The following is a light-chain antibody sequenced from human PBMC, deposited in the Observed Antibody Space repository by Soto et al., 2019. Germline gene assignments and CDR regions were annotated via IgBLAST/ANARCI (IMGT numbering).Light chain of an antibody. Sequence: EIVLTQSPGTLSLSPGERATLSCRASQSVRNSYLAWYQQKPGQAPRLLIYGASGRATGTPDRFSGSGSGQDFTLTISRLEPEDFAVYYCQQYGTSPYTFGQGTKLEI. J-gene: IGKJ2*01. CDR2: GAS. CDR1: QSVRNSY. CDR3: QQYGTSPYT. V-gene: IGKV3-20*01.